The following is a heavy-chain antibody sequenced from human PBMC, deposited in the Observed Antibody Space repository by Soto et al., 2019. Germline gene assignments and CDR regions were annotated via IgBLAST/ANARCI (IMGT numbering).Heavy chain of an antibody. CDR2: IWYDGSNK. CDR3: ARDALRFLEWSYGMDV. V-gene: IGHV3-33*01. CDR1: GFTFSSYG. Sequence: PGGSLRLSCAASGFTFSSYGMHWVRQAPGKGLEWVAVIWYDGSNKYYADSVKGRFTISRDNSKNTLYLQMNSLRAEDTAVYYCARDALRFLEWSYGMDVWGKGTTVTVSS. D-gene: IGHD3-3*01. J-gene: IGHJ6*04.